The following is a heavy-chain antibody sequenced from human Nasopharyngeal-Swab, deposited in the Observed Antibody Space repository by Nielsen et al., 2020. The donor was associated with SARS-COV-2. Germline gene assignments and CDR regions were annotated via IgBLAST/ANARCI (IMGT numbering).Heavy chain of an antibody. D-gene: IGHD3-3*01. V-gene: IGHV1-18*01. CDR2: ISAYNGNA. J-gene: IGHJ4*02. CDR3: ARERTPPANYDFWSGYYPTKRYFDY. Sequence: ASVKVSCKASGYTFTSYGISWVRQAPGQGLEWMGWISAYNGNANYSQKFQGRVTITRDTSASTAYMELSSLRSEDTAVYYCARERTPPANYDFWSGYYPTKRYFDYWGQGTLVTVSS. CDR1: GYTFTSYG.